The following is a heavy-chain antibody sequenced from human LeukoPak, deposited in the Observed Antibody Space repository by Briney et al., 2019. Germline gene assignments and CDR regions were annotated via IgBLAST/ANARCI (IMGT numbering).Heavy chain of an antibody. CDR3: ARGGLYSSGWYGY. J-gene: IGHJ4*02. D-gene: IGHD6-19*01. Sequence: SETLSLTCTVSGYSISSGYYWGWIRQPPGKGLEGIGSIYHSGSTYYNPSLKSRVTISVDTSKNQFSLKLSSGTAADTAVYYCARGGLYSSGWYGYWGQGTLVTVSS. V-gene: IGHV4-38-2*02. CDR2: IYHSGST. CDR1: GYSISSGYY.